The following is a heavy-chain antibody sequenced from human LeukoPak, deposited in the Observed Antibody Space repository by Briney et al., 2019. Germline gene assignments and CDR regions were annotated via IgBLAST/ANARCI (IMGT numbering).Heavy chain of an antibody. CDR1: GGSISSGGYY. D-gene: IGHD6-6*01. V-gene: IGHV4-31*03. Sequence: PSETLSLTCTVSGGSISSGGYYWSWIRQHPGKGLEWIGYIYYSGSTYYNPSLKSRVTISVDTSKNQFSLKLSSVTAADTAVYYCARFLYSSSSGDLDYWGQGTLVTVSS. CDR2: IYYSGST. CDR3: ARFLYSSSSGDLDY. J-gene: IGHJ4*02.